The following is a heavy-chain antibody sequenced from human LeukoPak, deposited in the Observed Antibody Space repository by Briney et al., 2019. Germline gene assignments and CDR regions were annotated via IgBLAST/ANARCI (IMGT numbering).Heavy chain of an antibody. CDR2: IYTSGST. V-gene: IGHV4-4*07. CDR1: GGSISSYY. CDR3: ARDNYYGSGSYSKVLDY. D-gene: IGHD3-10*01. Sequence: PSETLSLTCTVSGGSISSYYWSWIRQPAGKGLEWIGRIYTSGSTNYNPSLKSRVTMSVDTSKNQFSLKLSSVTVADTAVYYCARDNYYGSGSYSKVLDYWGQGTLVTVSS. J-gene: IGHJ4*02.